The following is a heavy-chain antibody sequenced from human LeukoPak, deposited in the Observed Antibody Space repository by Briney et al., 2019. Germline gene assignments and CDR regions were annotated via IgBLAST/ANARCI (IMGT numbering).Heavy chain of an antibody. CDR1: GGSFSSGGYY. J-gene: IGHJ2*01. D-gene: IGHD2-2*01. V-gene: IGHV4-31*03. CDR2: SYYSGST. CDR3: ARDLRCCSSSSCYAWCFDL. Sequence: SQTLSLTCTVSGGSFSSGGYYWSWIRQHPGKGLEWSGYSYYSGSTYDNPSLKSRVTISVDTSKNQSSLKLSSVTAADTAVSYCARDLRCCSSSSCYAWCFDLWGRGTLVTVSS.